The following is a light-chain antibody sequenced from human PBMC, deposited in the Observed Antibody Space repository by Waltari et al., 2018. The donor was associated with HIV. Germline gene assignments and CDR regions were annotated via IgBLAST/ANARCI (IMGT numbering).Light chain of an antibody. Sequence: QSVLAQPPSVSGTPGQRVTISCSGTTSNIGTNVVNWYQQVPGTAPKLLISSNNQRPSGVPDRFSGFKSGTSASLAINGLQSEDEADYYCATWDDSLSGRVFGGGTKLAVL. V-gene: IGLV1-44*01. CDR2: SNN. CDR1: TSNIGTNV. CDR3: ATWDDSLSGRV. J-gene: IGLJ3*02.